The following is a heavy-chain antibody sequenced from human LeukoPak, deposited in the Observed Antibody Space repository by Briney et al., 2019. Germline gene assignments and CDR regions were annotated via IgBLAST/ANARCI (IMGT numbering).Heavy chain of an antibody. Sequence: GGSLRLSCAASGFTFSSYWMHWVRQAPGKGLVWVSRINSDGSSTSYADSVKGRFTISRDNAKNTLYLQMNSLRAEDTAVYYCARAPDFWSGYDYYCYMDVWGKGTTVTVS. CDR2: INSDGSST. D-gene: IGHD3-3*01. CDR1: GFTFSSYW. J-gene: IGHJ6*03. CDR3: ARAPDFWSGYDYYCYMDV. V-gene: IGHV3-74*01.